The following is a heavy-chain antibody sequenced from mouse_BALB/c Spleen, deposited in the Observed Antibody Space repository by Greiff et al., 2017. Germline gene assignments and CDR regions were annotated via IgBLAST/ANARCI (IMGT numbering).Heavy chain of an antibody. Sequence: LQQSGAELVKPGASVKMSCKASGYTFTSYNMHWVKQTPGQGLEWIGAIYPGNGDTSYNQKFKGKATLTADKSSSTAYMQLSSLTSEDSAVYYCAREDSYYYAMDYWGQGTSVTVSS. J-gene: IGHJ4*01. CDR3: AREDSYYYAMDY. CDR2: IYPGNGDT. V-gene: IGHV1-12*01. D-gene: IGHD1-2*01. CDR1: GYTFTSYN.